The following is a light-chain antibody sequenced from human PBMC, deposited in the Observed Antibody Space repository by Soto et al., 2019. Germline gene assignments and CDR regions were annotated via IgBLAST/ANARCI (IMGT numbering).Light chain of an antibody. V-gene: IGKV1-17*01. J-gene: IGKJ1*01. Sequence: DSQMTQSPSSLSASVGDIVTITCRASQGIINDVSWYQQKAGKAPKRLIYAASSXHSGVPSRFSVSGSGTEFTLTISSLQPEDFATYYCPQPTSHPRTSAQRTKVDIK. CDR2: AAS. CDR3: PQPTSHPRT. CDR1: QGIIND.